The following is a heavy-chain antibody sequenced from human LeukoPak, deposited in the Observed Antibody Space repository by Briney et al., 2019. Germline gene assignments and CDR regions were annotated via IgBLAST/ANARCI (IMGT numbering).Heavy chain of an antibody. CDR1: GFTFSSYG. J-gene: IGHJ6*02. CDR2: IWYDGSNK. Sequence: GGPLRLSCAASGFTFSSYGMHWVRQAPGKGLEWVAVIWYDGSNKYYADSVKGRFTISRDNSKNTLYLQMNSLRAEDTAVYYCARERWATPGGYYYYGMDVWGQGTTVTVSS. D-gene: IGHD5-12*01. V-gene: IGHV3-33*01. CDR3: ARERWATPGGYYYYGMDV.